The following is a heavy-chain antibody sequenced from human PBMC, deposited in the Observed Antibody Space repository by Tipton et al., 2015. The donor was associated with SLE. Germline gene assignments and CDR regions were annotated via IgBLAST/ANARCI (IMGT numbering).Heavy chain of an antibody. D-gene: IGHD3-3*01. CDR1: GGSFSGYY. Sequence: TLSLTCAVYGGSFSGYYWSWIRQPPGKGLEWIGEINHSGSTNYNPSLKSRVTISVDTSKNQFSLKLSSVTAADTAVYYCARGLDGFGVVRAFDIWGQGTMVTVSS. CDR3: ARGLDGFGVVRAFDI. CDR2: INHSGST. J-gene: IGHJ3*02. V-gene: IGHV4-34*01.